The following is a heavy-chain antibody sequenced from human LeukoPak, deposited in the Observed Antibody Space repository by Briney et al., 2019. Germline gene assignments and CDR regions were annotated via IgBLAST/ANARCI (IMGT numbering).Heavy chain of an antibody. D-gene: IGHD6-13*01. Sequence: GGSLRLSCAASGFTFRNYAMSWVRQAPGKGLEWVSTISGAGGTTYFADSVKGRFTISRDNSKNTLYLQMNRLRAEDTALYFCAKDPSYIAAAGTFDYWGQGTLVTVSS. J-gene: IGHJ4*02. CDR1: GFTFRNYA. V-gene: IGHV3-23*01. CDR3: AKDPSYIAAAGTFDY. CDR2: ISGAGGTT.